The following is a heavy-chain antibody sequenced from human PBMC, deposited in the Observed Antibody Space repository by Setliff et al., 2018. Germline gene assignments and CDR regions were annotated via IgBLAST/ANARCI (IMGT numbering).Heavy chain of an antibody. CDR1: DGSLSTYY. CDR2: VYYSGTA. Sequence: SETLSLTCTVSDGSLSTYYWSWIRQPPGKGLEFIGYVYYSGTANYSPSLRSRVTISVDTSKNQFSLKLSSVTAAATAVYYCARRPGGFGALWFGESGFDYWGQGTLVTVSS. D-gene: IGHD3-10*01. J-gene: IGHJ4*02. V-gene: IGHV4-59*08. CDR3: ARRPGGFGALWFGESGFDY.